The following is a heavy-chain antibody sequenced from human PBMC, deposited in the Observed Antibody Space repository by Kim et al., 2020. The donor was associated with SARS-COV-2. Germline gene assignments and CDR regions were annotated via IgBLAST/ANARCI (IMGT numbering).Heavy chain of an antibody. CDR1: GGSISSYY. V-gene: IGHV4-59*08. CDR2: IYYSGST. Sequence: SETLSLTCTVSGGSISSYYWSWIRQPPGKGLEWIGYIYYSGSTNYNPSLKSRVTISVDTSKNQFSLKLSSVTAADTAVYYCATHQTYFYGSGYFDPWGQGTLVTVSS. D-gene: IGHD3-10*01. CDR3: ATHQTYFYGSGYFDP. J-gene: IGHJ5*02.